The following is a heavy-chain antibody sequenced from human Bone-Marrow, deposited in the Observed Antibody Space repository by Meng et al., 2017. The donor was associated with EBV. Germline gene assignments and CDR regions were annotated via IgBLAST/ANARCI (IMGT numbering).Heavy chain of an antibody. Sequence: QVQSVQSGAEVKKPGASVKVSCKASGYTFTGYYMHWVRQAPGQGLEWMGRINPNSGGTNYAQKFQGRVTMTRDTSISTAYMELSRLRSDDTAVYYCARDLVVGATSFHYWGQGTLVTVSS. CDR1: GYTFTGYY. CDR3: ARDLVVGATSFHY. D-gene: IGHD1-26*01. V-gene: IGHV1-2*06. CDR2: INPNSGGT. J-gene: IGHJ4*02.